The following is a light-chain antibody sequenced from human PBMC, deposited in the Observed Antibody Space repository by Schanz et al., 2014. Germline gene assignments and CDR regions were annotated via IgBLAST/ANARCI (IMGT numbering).Light chain of an antibody. J-gene: IGKJ5*01. V-gene: IGKV1-39*01. Sequence: DIRVTQSPSSLSASVGDRVTITCRASQSISDYLNWYQQKPGKAPNLLIYAASILQSGVPSRFSGSGSGTDFTLTISSLQPEDFATYYCQQANSFPISFGQGTRLEIK. CDR3: QQANSFPIS. CDR2: AAS. CDR1: QSISDY.